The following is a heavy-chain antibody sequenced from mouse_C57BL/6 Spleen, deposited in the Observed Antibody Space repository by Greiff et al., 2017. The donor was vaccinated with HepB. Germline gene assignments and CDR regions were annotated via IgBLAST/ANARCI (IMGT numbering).Heavy chain of an antibody. D-gene: IGHD4-1*02. V-gene: IGHV3-6*01. CDR1: GYSITSGYY. J-gene: IGHJ1*03. Sequence: DVKLQESGPGLVKPSQSLSLTCSVTGYSITSGYYWNWIRQFPGNELEWMGYISYDGSNNYNPSLKNRISITRDTSKNQFFLKLNSVTTEDTATYYCASNWDGGYFDVWGTGTTVTVSS. CDR3: ASNWDGGYFDV. CDR2: ISYDGSN.